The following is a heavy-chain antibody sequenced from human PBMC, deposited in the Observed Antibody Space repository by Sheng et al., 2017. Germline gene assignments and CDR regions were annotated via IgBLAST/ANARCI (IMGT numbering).Heavy chain of an antibody. Sequence: QVQLQESGPGLVKPSETLSLTCSVSGGSINNYYWSWIRQPPGKGLEWIAYIYYSGSTNYNPSLESRVTISVDTSKTLFSLKMSSVTAADTAVYYCARHPGDHRYFDLWGRGTLVTVSS. J-gene: IGHJ2*01. D-gene: IGHD7-27*01. CDR1: GGSINNYY. CDR3: ARHPGDHRYFDL. CDR2: IYYSGST. V-gene: IGHV4-59*01.